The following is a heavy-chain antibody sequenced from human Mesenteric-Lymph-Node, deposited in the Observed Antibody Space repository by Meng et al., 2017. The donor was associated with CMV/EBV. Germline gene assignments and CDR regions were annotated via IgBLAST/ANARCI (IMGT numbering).Heavy chain of an antibody. D-gene: IGHD1-1*01. CDR2: VYYSGDT. Sequence: GSLRLSCSVSGDSISRLNQYWGWIRQPPGKGLEWIGNVYYSGDTNYNSSLRSRVTISVDTSRNQQFSLKLTSVTAADTAVYYCVRQSYNSEDYWGRGILVTVSS. CDR3: VRQSYNSEDY. V-gene: IGHV4-39*01. CDR1: GDSISRLNQY. J-gene: IGHJ4*02.